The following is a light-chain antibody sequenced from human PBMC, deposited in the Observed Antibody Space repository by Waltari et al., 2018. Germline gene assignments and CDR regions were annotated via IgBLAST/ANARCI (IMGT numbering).Light chain of an antibody. CDR3: HQYYRLPLT. V-gene: IGKV4-1*01. Sequence: DIVMTQSPDSLAVSLGERATINCKSWQNVLASSTNKNYLAWYQQKPGQPPKLLISWASTRESGVPDRFSGRGSGTDFTLTISSLQAEDVAVYYCHQYYRLPLTFGGGTKVEIK. CDR1: QNVLASSTNKNY. J-gene: IGKJ4*01. CDR2: WAS.